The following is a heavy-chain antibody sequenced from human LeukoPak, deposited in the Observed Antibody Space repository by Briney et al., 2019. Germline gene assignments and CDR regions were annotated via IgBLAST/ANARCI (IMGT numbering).Heavy chain of an antibody. CDR2: IYYSGST. CDR1: GGSISGYY. J-gene: IGHJ4*02. Sequence: SETLSLTCTVSGGSISGYYWSWIRQPPGKGLEWIGYIYYSGSTNYNPSLKSRVTISVDTSKNQFSLKLSSVTAADTAVYYCARLLYYYGSGIDYWGQGTLVTVSS. V-gene: IGHV4-59*12. D-gene: IGHD3-10*01. CDR3: ARLLYYYGSGIDY.